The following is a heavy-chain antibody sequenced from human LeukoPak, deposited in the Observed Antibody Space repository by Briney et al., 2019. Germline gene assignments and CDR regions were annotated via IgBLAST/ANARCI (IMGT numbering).Heavy chain of an antibody. V-gene: IGHV3-30-3*01. CDR3: ARDYYDSSGYYYY. J-gene: IGHJ4*02. Sequence: GGSLRLSCAASGFVFTNYAMSWVRQAPGKGLEWVAVISYDGSNKYYADSVKGRFTISRDNSKNTLYLQMNSLRAEDTAVYYCARDYYDSSGYYYYWGQGTLVTVSS. CDR1: GFVFTNYA. CDR2: ISYDGSNK. D-gene: IGHD3-22*01.